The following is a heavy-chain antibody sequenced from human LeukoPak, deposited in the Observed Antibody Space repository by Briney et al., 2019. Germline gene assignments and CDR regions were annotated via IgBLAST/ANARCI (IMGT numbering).Heavy chain of an antibody. D-gene: IGHD3-22*01. CDR2: INPSGGCT. CDR1: GYTFTSYY. V-gene: IGHV1-46*01. Sequence: ASVKVSCKASGYTFTSYYMHWVRQAPGQGLEWMGIINPSGGCTSYAQKFQGRVTMTRDTSTSTVYMELSSLRSEDTAVYYCARGRASGYSVYYFDYWGQGTLVTVSS. J-gene: IGHJ4*02. CDR3: ARGRASGYSVYYFDY.